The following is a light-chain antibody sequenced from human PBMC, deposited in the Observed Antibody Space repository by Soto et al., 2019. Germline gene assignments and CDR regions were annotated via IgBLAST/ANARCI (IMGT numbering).Light chain of an antibody. CDR1: SSDVGTYDL. Sequence: QSVLTQPASVSGSPGQSITISCTGSSSDVGTYDLVSWYQHHPGAAPKLMIYEATRRPSGISNRFSGSESGNTASLTISGLQAEDEADYYCCSFAGSNSWVFGGGTKLTVL. CDR3: CSFAGSNSWV. J-gene: IGLJ3*02. CDR2: EAT. V-gene: IGLV2-23*01.